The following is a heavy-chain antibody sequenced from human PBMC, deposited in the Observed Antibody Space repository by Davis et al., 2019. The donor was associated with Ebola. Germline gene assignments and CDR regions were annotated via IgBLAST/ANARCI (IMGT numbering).Heavy chain of an antibody. Sequence: GESLKISCAASGFTFSNAWMSWVRQAPGKGLEWVGRIKIKTDGGTTDYAAPVRGRFTISRDDSKNTLYLQMNSLKTEDTAVYYCTTDPMVTVTTSGDAFDIWGQGKMVTVSS. D-gene: IGHD4-17*01. J-gene: IGHJ3*02. CDR1: GFTFSNAW. CDR2: IKIKTDGGTT. V-gene: IGHV3-15*01. CDR3: TTDPMVTVTTSGDAFDI.